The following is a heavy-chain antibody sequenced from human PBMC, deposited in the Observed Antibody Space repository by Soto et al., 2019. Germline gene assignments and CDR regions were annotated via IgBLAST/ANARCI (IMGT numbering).Heavy chain of an antibody. CDR1: GYTFTSYA. Sequence: ASVKVSCKASGYTFTSYAMHWVRQAPGQRLEWLGWLNAGNGNTKYSQKFQGRVTITRDTSASTAYMELSSLRSEDTAVYYCARSFVPGIQLWETWFDPWGQGTLVTVYS. J-gene: IGHJ5*02. CDR3: ARSFVPGIQLWETWFDP. D-gene: IGHD5-18*01. V-gene: IGHV1-3*01. CDR2: LNAGNGNT.